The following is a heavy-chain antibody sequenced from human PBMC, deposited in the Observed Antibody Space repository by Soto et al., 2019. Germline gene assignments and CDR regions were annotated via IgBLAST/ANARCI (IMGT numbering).Heavy chain of an antibody. CDR1: GFTFSNAW. J-gene: IGHJ4*02. CDR3: TTTTWYYYDSSGYYSPFGPWYYFDY. V-gene: IGHV3-15*01. D-gene: IGHD3-22*01. Sequence: GGSLRLSCAASGFTFSNAWMSWVRQAPGKGLEWVGRIKSKTDGGTTDYAAPVKGRFTISRDDSKNTLYLQMNSLKTEDTAAYYCTTTTWYYYDSSGYYSPFGPWYYFDYWGQGTLVTVSS. CDR2: IKSKTDGGTT.